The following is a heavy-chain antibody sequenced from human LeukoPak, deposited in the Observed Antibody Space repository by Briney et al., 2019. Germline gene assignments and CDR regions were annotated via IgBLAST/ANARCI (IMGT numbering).Heavy chain of an antibody. D-gene: IGHD3-9*01. J-gene: IGHJ4*02. CDR1: GGTFSSYA. CDR2: ISAYNGNT. Sequence: ASVKVSCKASGGTFSSYASSWVRQAPGQGLEWMGWISAYNGNTNYAQKLRGRVTMTTDTSTSTAYMELRSLRSDDTAVYSCARAVRYYDILTATTSFDYWGQGTLVTVSS. CDR3: ARAVRYYDILTATTSFDY. V-gene: IGHV1-18*01.